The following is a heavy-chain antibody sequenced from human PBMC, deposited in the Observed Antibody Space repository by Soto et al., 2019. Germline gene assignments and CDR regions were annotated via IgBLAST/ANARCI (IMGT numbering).Heavy chain of an antibody. Sequence: QVHLVQSGAEVKKPGASVKVSCKASGYTFSRYAIHWVRQAPGQRLKWMGWSNAGNGDTNYSQEFPVRVTITRDTSASTAYMELRSLRSEDTAVYFCARGRPYGMDVWGQGTTVTVSS. CDR2: SNAGNGDT. V-gene: IGHV1-3*02. CDR1: GYTFSRYA. CDR3: ARGRPYGMDV. J-gene: IGHJ6*02.